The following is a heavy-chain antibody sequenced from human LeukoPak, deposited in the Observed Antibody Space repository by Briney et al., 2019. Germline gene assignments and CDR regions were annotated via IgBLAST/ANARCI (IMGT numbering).Heavy chain of an antibody. V-gene: IGHV3-33*01. CDR3: ARAHIVVVTATLTNYMDV. J-gene: IGHJ6*03. CDR1: GFTSSSYG. Sequence: PGGSLRLSCAASGFTSSSYGMHWVRQAPGKGLEWVAVIWYDGSNKYYADSVKGRFTISRDNSKNTLYLQMNSLRAEDTAVYYCARAHIVVVTATLTNYMDVWGKGTTVTVSS. CDR2: IWYDGSNK. D-gene: IGHD2-21*02.